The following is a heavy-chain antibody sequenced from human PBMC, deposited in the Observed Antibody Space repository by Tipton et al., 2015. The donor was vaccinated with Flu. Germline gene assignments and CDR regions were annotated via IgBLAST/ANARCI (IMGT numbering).Heavy chain of an antibody. Sequence: QLVQSGAEVKRPGSSVKVSCKVSGGDFKSFVVSWVRQAPGQGLEWVGWIIPVFGSVNYGHRFQGRVSISADASTSTVYMEMRGLTSDDTAVYHCAKSAFVPTNPGYAMDVWGQGTTVTVSS. CDR1: GGDFKSFV. D-gene: IGHD2-8*01. CDR3: AKSAFVPTNPGYAMDV. V-gene: IGHV1-69*01. CDR2: IIPVFGSV. J-gene: IGHJ6*02.